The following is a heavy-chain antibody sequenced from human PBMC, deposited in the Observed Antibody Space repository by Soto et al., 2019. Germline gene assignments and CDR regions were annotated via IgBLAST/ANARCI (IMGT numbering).Heavy chain of an antibody. D-gene: IGHD2-2*02. Sequence: LSLTCSVSSGSISSYYWSWTRQPPGKGLEWIGYISYVGSTYYNPSLKSRVTISVDTSKNQLSLKLTSVTAADTAVYYCAKWIGGYCTSNGCYNFDCWGQGTLVTVSS. CDR3: AKWIGGYCTSNGCYNFDC. J-gene: IGHJ4*02. CDR2: ISYVGST. CDR1: SGSISSYY. V-gene: IGHV4-59*01.